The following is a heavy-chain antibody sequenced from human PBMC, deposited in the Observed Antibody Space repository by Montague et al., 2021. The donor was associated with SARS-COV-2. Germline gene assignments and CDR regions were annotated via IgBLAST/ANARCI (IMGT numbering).Heavy chain of an antibody. CDR1: GFTFSSYA. CDR3: ARDTIYGSGSTGYDP. V-gene: IGHV3-30-3*01. J-gene: IGHJ5*02. D-gene: IGHD3-10*01. CDR2: ISYDGSNK. Sequence: SLRLSWAASGFTFSSYAMHWVRQAPGKGLEWVAVISYDGSNKYYADSVKGRFTISRDNSKNTLYLQMNSLRAEDTAVYYCARDTIYGSGSTGYDPWGQGTLVTVSS.